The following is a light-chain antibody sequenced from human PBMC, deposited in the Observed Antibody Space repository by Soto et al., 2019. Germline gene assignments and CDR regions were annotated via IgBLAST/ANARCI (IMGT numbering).Light chain of an antibody. Sequence: EIVLTQSPGILSLSPGERATLSCRASQSLTNNYLAWYQQKPGQAPRLLIHGASSRAAGIPDRFSGSGSGTDFTLTISSLQPEDFATYYCQHADSFPLITFGQGTQLENK. J-gene: IGKJ5*01. CDR3: QHADSFPLIT. V-gene: IGKV3-20*01. CDR2: GAS. CDR1: QSLTNNY.